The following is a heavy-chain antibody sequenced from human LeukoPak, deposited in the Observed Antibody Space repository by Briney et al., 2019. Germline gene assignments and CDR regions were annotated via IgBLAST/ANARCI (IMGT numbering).Heavy chain of an antibody. J-gene: IGHJ4*02. CDR1: GFTVSDYA. CDR2: ISASGAMT. V-gene: IGHV3-23*01. Sequence: GGSLRLSCAASGFTVSDYAMTWVRQAPGKGLEWVSSISASGAMTYYADSVKGRFTVSRDNSKNSLYLQMKSLTAADTAVYYCAKDRSIGTYYTFDHWGQGTLVSVSS. CDR3: AKDRSIGTYYTFDH. D-gene: IGHD1-26*01.